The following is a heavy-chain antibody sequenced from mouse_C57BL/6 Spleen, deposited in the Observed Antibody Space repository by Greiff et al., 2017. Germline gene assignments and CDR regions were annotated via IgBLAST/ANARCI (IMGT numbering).Heavy chain of an antibody. V-gene: IGHV1-64*01. CDR3: ATGVVAPPAYFDD. D-gene: IGHD1-1*01. CDR1: GYTFTSYW. J-gene: IGHJ2*01. Sequence: QVQLQQPGAELVKPGASVKLSCKASGYTFTSYWMHWVKQRPGQGLEWIGMIHPNSGSTNYNEKFKSKATLTADKSSSTAYMQLSSLTSEDSAVYYCATGVVAPPAYFDDWGEGNTHTVSS. CDR2: IHPNSGST.